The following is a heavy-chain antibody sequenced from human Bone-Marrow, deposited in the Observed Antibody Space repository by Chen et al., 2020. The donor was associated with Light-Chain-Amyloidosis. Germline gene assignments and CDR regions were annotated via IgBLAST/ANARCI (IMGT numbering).Heavy chain of an antibody. CDR1: GYTFPNYW. CDR3: ARRRDGYNFDY. CDR2: IYPDDSDA. V-gene: IGHV5-51*01. D-gene: IGHD5-12*01. Sequence: EVQLEQSGPEVKKHGESLKIYCNGSGYTFPNYWIGWVRQMPGKGLEWMGVIYPDDSDARYSPSFEGQVTISADKSITTAYLQWRSLKASDTAMYYCARRRDGYNFDYWGQGTLVTVSS. J-gene: IGHJ4*02.